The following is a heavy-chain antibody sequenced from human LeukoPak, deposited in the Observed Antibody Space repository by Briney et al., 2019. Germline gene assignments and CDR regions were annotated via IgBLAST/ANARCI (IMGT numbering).Heavy chain of an antibody. CDR3: QTSHFQWCSSCYFGTQYYYMDV. J-gene: IGHJ6*03. CDR1: GYTFTTYG. V-gene: IGHV1-18*01. Sequence: ASVKVSCKASGYTFTTYGISWVRQAPGQGLEWMGWSSPYNGNTNYAQKFQGRVPITADESTSTAYMELSSLRSEDTAVYYCQTSHFQWCSSCYFGTQYYYMDVWGKGTTVTISS. CDR2: SSPYNGNT. D-gene: IGHD2-15*01.